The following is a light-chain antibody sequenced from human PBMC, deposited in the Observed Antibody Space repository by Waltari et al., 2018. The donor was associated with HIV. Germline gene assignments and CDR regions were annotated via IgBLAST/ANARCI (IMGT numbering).Light chain of an antibody. CDR2: MSG. J-gene: IGLJ2*01. CDR1: SYTIGSTY. V-gene: IGLV1-47*01. CDR3: AAWDDSLSATV. Sequence: QSVLIQPPSASGTPGQRVTISCSGRSYTIGSTYVHWYQQLPGTAPKLLIYMSGQRPSGVPDRFSESKSGTSASLAISGLRSEDEAEYYCAAWDDSLSATVFGGGTKLTVL.